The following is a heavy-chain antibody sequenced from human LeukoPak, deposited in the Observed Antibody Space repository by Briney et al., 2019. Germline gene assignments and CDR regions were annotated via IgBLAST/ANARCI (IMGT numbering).Heavy chain of an antibody. CDR3: ASSGY. V-gene: IGHV3-7*01. D-gene: IGHD3-3*01. CDR2: IKQDGSEK. CDR1: GFTFDDYA. Sequence: PGRSLRLSCAASGFTFDDYAMHWVRQAPGKGLEWVANIKQDGSEKYYVDSVKGRFTISRDNAKNSLYLQMNSLRAEDTAVYYCASSGYWGQGTLVTVSS. J-gene: IGHJ4*02.